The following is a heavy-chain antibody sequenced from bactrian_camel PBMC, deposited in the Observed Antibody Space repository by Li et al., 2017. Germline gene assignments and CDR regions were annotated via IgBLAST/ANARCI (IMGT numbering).Heavy chain of an antibody. Sequence: HVQLVESGGGSVQAGGSLRLSCAPSRSTYSSECMAWFRQAPGKEREGVAAMYSDGGTTYYSESVKGRFTISRDSAENSVYLQMNNLKPDDTAVYYCAADRLACLGSWYFSVREAIGDFAAWGQGTQVTVS. D-gene: IGHD6*01. CDR3: AADRLACLGSWYFSVREAIGDFAA. CDR1: RSTYSSEC. CDR2: MYSDGGTT. J-gene: IGHJ6*01. V-gene: IGHV3-3*01.